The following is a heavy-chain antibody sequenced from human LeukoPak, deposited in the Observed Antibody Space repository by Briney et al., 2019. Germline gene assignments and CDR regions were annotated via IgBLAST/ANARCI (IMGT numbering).Heavy chain of an antibody. J-gene: IGHJ4*02. D-gene: IGHD3-22*01. CDR2: IIPILGIA. Sequence: ASVKVSCKASGGTFSSYAISWVRQAPGQGLECMGRIIPILGIANYAQKFQGRVTITADKSTSTAYMELSSLRSEDTAVYYCARDPAYYYDSSCYYYVWGQGTLVTVSS. CDR1: GGTFSSYA. V-gene: IGHV1-69*04. CDR3: ARDPAYYYDSSCYYYV.